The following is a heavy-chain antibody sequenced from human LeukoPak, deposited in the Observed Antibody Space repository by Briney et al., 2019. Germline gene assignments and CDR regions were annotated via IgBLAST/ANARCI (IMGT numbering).Heavy chain of an antibody. D-gene: IGHD3-22*01. CDR3: AKEDYYDSSGYVDY. CDR2: IRYDGSNK. CDR1: GFTFSSYG. V-gene: IGHV3-30*02. J-gene: IGHJ4*02. Sequence: VGSLRLSCAASGFTFSSYGMHWVRQAPGKGLEWVAFIRYDGSNKYYADSVKGRFTISRDNSKNTLYLQMNSLRAEDTAVYYCAKEDYYDSSGYVDYWGQGTLVTVSS.